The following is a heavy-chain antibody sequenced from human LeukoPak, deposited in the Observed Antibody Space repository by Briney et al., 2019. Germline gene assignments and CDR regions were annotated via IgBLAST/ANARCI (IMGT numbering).Heavy chain of an antibody. J-gene: IGHJ2*01. CDR1: GGSISSYY. CDR2: IYTSGST. D-gene: IGHD2-2*01. CDR3: ARHSIVVVPAANWCFDL. V-gene: IGHV4-4*09. Sequence: PSETLSLTCTVSGGSISSYYWSWIRQPPGKGLEWIGYIYTSGSTNYNPSLKSRVTISVDTSKNQFSLKLSSVTAADTAVYYCARHSIVVVPAANWCFDLWGRGTLVTVSS.